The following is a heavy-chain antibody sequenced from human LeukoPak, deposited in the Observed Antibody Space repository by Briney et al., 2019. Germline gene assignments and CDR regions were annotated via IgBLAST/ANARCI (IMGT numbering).Heavy chain of an antibody. V-gene: IGHV4-34*01. CDR1: GGSFSGYY. D-gene: IGHD2-15*01. Sequence: PSETLSLTCAVYGGSFSGYYWSWIRQPPGKGLEWIGEINHSGSTNYNPSLKSQVTISVDTSKNQFSLKLSSVTAADAAVYYCARVRRYCSGGSCQIHAFDIWGQGTMVTVSS. CDR2: INHSGST. J-gene: IGHJ3*02. CDR3: ARVRRYCSGGSCQIHAFDI.